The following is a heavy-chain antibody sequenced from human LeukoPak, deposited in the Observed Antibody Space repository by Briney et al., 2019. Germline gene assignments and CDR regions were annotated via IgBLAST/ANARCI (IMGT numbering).Heavy chain of an antibody. D-gene: IGHD2-21*02. CDR1: GGSISSGYY. CDR2: IYHSGST. V-gene: IGHV4-38-2*02. Sequence: PSETLSLTCTVSGGSISSGYYWGWIRQPPGKGLEWIGSIYHSGSTYYNPSLKSRVTISVDTSKNQFSLKLSSVTAADTAVYYCARDSLAYCGGDCYSVGAFDIWGQGTMVTVSS. CDR3: ARDSLAYCGGDCYSVGAFDI. J-gene: IGHJ3*02.